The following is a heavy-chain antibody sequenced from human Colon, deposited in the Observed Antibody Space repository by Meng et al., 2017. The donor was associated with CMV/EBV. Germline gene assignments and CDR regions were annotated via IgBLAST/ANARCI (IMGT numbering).Heavy chain of an antibody. V-gene: IGHV1-69*04. Sequence: SYTISWVRHAHGQGLEWMGRIIPILGIANYAQKFQGRVTITADKSTSTAYMELSSLRSEDTAVYYCARDDPYCSSTSCYTEEYFQHWGQGTLVTVSS. J-gene: IGHJ1*01. CDR3: ARDDPYCSSTSCYTEEYFQH. D-gene: IGHD2-2*02. CDR1: SYT. CDR2: IIPILGIA.